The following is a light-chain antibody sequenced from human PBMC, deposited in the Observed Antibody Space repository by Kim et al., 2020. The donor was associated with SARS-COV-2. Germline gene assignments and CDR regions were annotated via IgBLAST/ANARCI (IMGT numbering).Light chain of an antibody. Sequence: GQSVTLSCTGTSSDVGAYNSVSWYQQHPGKAPKFMIHDVSQRPSGVSNRFSGSKSGNTASLTISGLQAEDEADYYCTSYTRSDTWVFGGGTQLTVL. CDR3: TSYTRSDTWV. CDR2: DVS. J-gene: IGLJ3*02. V-gene: IGLV2-14*03. CDR1: SSDVGAYNS.